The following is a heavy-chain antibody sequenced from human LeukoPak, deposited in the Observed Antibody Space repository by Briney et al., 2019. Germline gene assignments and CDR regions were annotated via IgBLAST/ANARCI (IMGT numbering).Heavy chain of an antibody. J-gene: IGHJ4*02. Sequence: GASVKVSCKASAYTFTRYGISWVRQAPGQGLEWMGWLSTDNGDTNYAQKFQGRVTMTTDTSTTTAHMELRSLTSDDTAIYYCARHGAIGPKRDYFDYWGPGTLVTVSS. CDR3: ARHGAIGPKRDYFDY. D-gene: IGHD3-16*01. CDR1: AYTFTRYG. V-gene: IGHV1-18*01. CDR2: LSTDNGDT.